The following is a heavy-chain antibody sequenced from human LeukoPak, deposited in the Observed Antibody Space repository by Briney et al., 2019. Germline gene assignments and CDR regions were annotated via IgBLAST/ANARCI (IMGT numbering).Heavy chain of an antibody. D-gene: IGHD2/OR15-2a*01. J-gene: IGHJ4*02. CDR1: GFTFSSYG. CDR2: ISYDGSNK. Sequence: GRSLRLSCAASGFTFSSYGMHWVRQAPGKGLEWVAVISYDGSNKYYADSVKGRFTISRDNSKNTLYLQMNSLRAEDTAVYYCAKDTTLDYWGQGTLVTVSP. V-gene: IGHV3-30*18. CDR3: AKDTTLDY.